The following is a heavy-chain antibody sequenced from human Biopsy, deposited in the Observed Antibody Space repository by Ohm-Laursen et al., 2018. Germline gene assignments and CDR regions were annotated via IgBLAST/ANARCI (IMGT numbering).Heavy chain of an antibody. CDR3: AREGGGLLPIRLTDF. J-gene: IGHJ4*02. CDR1: GESFSDYY. V-gene: IGHV4-34*01. CDR2: INHRGRS. Sequence: SETLSLTCKVSGESFSDYYWSWIRQSPGQGLEWIGEINHRGRSSYSPSLQSRVTISVDASKNQFSLNVKLVTAADSAVYFCAREGGGLLPIRLTDFWGPGMMVTVSS. D-gene: IGHD1-26*01.